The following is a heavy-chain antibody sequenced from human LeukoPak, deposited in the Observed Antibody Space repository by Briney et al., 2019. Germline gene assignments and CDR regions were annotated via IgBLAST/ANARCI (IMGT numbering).Heavy chain of an antibody. J-gene: IGHJ4*02. CDR2: INPNSGGT. V-gene: IGHV1-2*02. Sequence: AASVKVSCKASGGTFSSYAISWVRQAPGQGLEWMGWINPNSGGTCSAQKFQGRVTMTGDTSISTTYMEVNSLISDDTAVYYCARVNRALDYWGQGSLVTVSS. CDR1: GGTFSSYA. CDR3: ARVNRALDY.